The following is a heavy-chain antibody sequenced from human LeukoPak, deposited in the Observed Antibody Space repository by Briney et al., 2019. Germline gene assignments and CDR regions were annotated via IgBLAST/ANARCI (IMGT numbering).Heavy chain of an antibody. CDR2: IWYDGSNK. J-gene: IGHJ4*02. CDR3: ARDLNGALDY. V-gene: IGHV3-33*01. D-gene: IGHD3-10*01. Sequence: PGGSLRLSCAASGFTFSSYGMHWVRQAPGKGLEWVAVIWYDGSNKYYADSVKGRFTISRDSSKNTLYLQMNSLRAEDTAVYYCARDLNGALDYWGQGTLATPSS. CDR1: GFTFSSYG.